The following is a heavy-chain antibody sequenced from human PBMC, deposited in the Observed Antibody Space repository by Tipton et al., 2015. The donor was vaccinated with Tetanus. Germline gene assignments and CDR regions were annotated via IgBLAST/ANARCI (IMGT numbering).Heavy chain of an antibody. CDR2: INPSGGRT. D-gene: IGHD4-11*01. CDR1: GYTFTSYY. CDR3: AREDYPGDYFDS. V-gene: IGHV1-46*01. J-gene: IGHJ4*02. Sequence: QSGPEVKKPGASVKVSCKASGYTFTSYYMHWVRQAPGQGLEWMGIINPSGGRTTYAQKFQGRVTMTRDTSTSTVYMELSRLRSEDTAVYYCAREDYPGDYFDSWGQGTLVTVAS.